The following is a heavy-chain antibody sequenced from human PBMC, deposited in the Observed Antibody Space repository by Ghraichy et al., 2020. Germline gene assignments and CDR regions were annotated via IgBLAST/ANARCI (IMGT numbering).Heavy chain of an antibody. J-gene: IGHJ4*02. CDR3: ARAPTTGELGIPFDY. V-gene: IGHV4-4*07. Sequence: SETLSLTCTVSGGSISSYYWSWIRQPAGKGLEWIGRIYTSGSTNYNPSLKSRVTMSVDTSKNQFSLKLSSVTAADTAVYYCARAPTTGELGIPFDYWGQGTLVTVSS. CDR2: IYTSGST. D-gene: IGHD7-27*01. CDR1: GGSISSYY.